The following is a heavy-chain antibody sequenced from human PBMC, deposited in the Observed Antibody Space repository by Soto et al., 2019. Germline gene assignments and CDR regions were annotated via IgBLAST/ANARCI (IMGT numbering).Heavy chain of an antibody. CDR1: GYSFSSIG. Sequence: ASVKVSCKTSGYSFSSIGISWVRQAPGQGLEWMGWISPYKGNTYYAQRLQGRVTMTTDTSTSTAYMELRSLRSDDTAVYFCARDFDGSGSYFTDYWGQGTLVTVSS. CDR3: ARDFDGSGSYFTDY. CDR2: ISPYKGNT. V-gene: IGHV1-18*01. J-gene: IGHJ4*02. D-gene: IGHD3-10*01.